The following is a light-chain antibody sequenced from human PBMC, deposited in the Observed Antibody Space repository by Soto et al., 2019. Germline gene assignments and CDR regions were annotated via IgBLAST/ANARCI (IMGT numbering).Light chain of an antibody. CDR1: SGHSSYI. CDR2: LEGSGSY. V-gene: IGLV4-60*02. Sequence: QLVLTQSSSASASLGSSVKLTCTLSSGHSSYIIAWHQQQPGKAPRYLMKLEGSGSYNKGSGVPDRFSGSSSGADRYLTISILQFEDEADYYCETWDSNPWVFGGGTKLTVL. J-gene: IGLJ3*02. CDR3: ETWDSNPWV.